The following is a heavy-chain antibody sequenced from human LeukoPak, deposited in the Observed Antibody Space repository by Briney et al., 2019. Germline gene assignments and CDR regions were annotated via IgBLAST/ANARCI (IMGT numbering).Heavy chain of an antibody. V-gene: IGHV1-46*01. CDR2: INPSGGST. D-gene: IGHD2-2*01. CDR1: GYSFTSYY. CDR3: ARGSSTSWVADY. Sequence: GASVKVSCKPSGYSFTSYYMHWVRQAPGQGLEWMGIINPSGGSTSYAQKFQGRVTMTRDMSTSTVYMELSSLRSEDTAVYYCARGSSTSWVADYWGQGTLVTVSS. J-gene: IGHJ4*02.